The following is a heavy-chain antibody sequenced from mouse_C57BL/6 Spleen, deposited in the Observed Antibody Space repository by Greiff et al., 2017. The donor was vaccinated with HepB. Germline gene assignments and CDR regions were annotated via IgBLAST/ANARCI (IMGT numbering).Heavy chain of an antibody. Sequence: QVQLKQPGAELVKPGASVKLSCKASGYTFTSYWMQWVKQRPGQGLEWIGEIDPSDSYTNYNQKFKGKATLTVDTSSSTAYMQLSSLTSEDSAVYYCARTGITTVYFGYWGQGTTLTVAS. J-gene: IGHJ2*01. D-gene: IGHD1-1*01. V-gene: IGHV1-50*01. CDR2: IDPSDSYT. CDR3: ARTGITTVYFGY. CDR1: GYTFTSYW.